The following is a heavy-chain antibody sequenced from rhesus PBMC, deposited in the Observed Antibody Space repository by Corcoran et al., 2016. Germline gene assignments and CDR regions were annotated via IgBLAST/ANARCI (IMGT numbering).Heavy chain of an antibody. CDR2: IYGSSTST. Sequence: QVQLQESGPGVVKPSETLSLTCAVSGGSLRPRYRLSWIRPPPGPDLEWIGYIYGSSTSTNYNPSLKSRVTISKDTSKTQFSLKLSSVTAADTAVYYCASRRVRSDYYYIFDYWGQGVLVTVSS. J-gene: IGHJ4*01. CDR3: ASRRVRSDYYYIFDY. V-gene: IGHV4S10*01. CDR1: GGSLRPRYR. D-gene: IGHD3-22*01.